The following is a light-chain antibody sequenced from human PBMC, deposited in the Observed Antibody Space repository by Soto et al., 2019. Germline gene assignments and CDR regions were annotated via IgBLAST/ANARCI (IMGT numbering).Light chain of an antibody. J-gene: IGKJ1*01. V-gene: IGKV3-20*01. Sequence: ESVLTQSPGTLSVSPGERVTLSCRASQSVDSAYLAWYQQKPGQAPRLLIYDASSRATGIPDRFSGRGSGTDFTLTISRLEPEDFAVYYCQKYGSSPWTFGQGTKVEIK. CDR3: QKYGSSPWT. CDR2: DAS. CDR1: QSVDSAY.